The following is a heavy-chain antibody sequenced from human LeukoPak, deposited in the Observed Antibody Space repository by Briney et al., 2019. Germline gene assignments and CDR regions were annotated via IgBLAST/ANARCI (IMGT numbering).Heavy chain of an antibody. CDR2: ISGGGGST. CDR3: AKDRLRHYYGSGSSPNWFDP. Sequence: GGSLRLSFSASGFTFSSYAISWVRQAPGKGLEWVSAISGGGGSTYYAESVKGRFTISRDNSKNTRYLQMNSLRAEDTAVYYCAKDRLRHYYGSGSSPNWFDPWGQGTLVTVSS. V-gene: IGHV3-23*01. J-gene: IGHJ5*02. CDR1: GFTFSSYA. D-gene: IGHD3-10*01.